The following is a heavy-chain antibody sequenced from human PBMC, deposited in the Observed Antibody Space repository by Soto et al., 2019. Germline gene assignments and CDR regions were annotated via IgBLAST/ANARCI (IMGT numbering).Heavy chain of an antibody. J-gene: IGHJ4*02. Sequence: EVQLLESGGDLIQPGGSLRLSCVASGLTFGSRAMSWVRQSPGEGLEWVSTITDTGGDTKYADSVRGRFAISRDNSKNTDWLQMIGLRAEELAIFFCARGSKDSYSGNRICDFWGRGTLVTVSS. CDR1: GLTFGSRA. D-gene: IGHD3-10*01. CDR2: ITDTGGDT. V-gene: IGHV3-23*01. CDR3: ARGSKDSYSGNRICDF.